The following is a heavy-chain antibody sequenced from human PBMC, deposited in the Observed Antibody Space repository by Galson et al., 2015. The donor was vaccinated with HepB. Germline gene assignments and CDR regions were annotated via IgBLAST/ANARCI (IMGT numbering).Heavy chain of an antibody. J-gene: IGHJ6*02. D-gene: IGHD1-7*01. CDR2: LYPGDSDT. CDR3: ARHSQTTASLDYYFFYGMDV. V-gene: IGHV5-51*01. Sequence: QSGAEVTKPGESLKISCTGSGFSFASYWIGWVRQMPGKGLEWMGLLYPGDSDTRYTPSFQGQVTISADKSINTAYLQWSSLRASDTAIYYCARHSQTTASLDYYFFYGMDVWGQGTTVTVS. CDR1: GFSFASYW.